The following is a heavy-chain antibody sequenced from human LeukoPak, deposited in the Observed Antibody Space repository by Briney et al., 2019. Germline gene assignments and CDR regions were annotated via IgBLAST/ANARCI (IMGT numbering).Heavy chain of an antibody. D-gene: IGHD5-12*01. V-gene: IGHV1-2*02. Sequence: ASVKVSCKASGYTFTGYYMHWGRQAPGQGLEWMGWINPNSGGTNYAQKFQGRVTMTRDTSISTAYMELSRLRSDDTAVYYCARGVRYSGYIGDYWGQGTLVTVSS. CDR1: GYTFTGYY. J-gene: IGHJ4*02. CDR2: INPNSGGT. CDR3: ARGVRYSGYIGDY.